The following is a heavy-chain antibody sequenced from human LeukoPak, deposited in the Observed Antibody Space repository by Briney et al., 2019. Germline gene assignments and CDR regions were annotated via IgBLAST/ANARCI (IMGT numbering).Heavy chain of an antibody. CDR2: INPSGGST. V-gene: IGHV1-46*03. J-gene: IGHJ4*02. CDR3: ARLAAAGPYFGY. D-gene: IGHD6-13*01. CDR1: GYTFTSYY. Sequence: ASVKVSCKASGYTFTSYYMHWVRQAPGQGLEWMGIINPSGGSTSYARKFQGRVTMTRDTSTSTVYMELSSLRSEDTAVYYCARLAAAGPYFGYWGQGTLVTVSS.